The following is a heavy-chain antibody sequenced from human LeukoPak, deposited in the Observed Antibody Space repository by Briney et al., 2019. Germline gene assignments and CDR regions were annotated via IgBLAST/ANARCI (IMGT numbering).Heavy chain of an antibody. V-gene: IGHV4-34*01. CDR1: GGSFSGYY. D-gene: IGHD3-10*01. J-gene: IGHJ4*02. Sequence: SETLSLTCAVYGGSFSGYYWSWIRQPPGKGLEWIGEINHSGSTNYNPSLKSRVTISVDTSKNQFSLKLSSVTAADTAVYYCARVDGSGSYYDYWGQGTLVTVSS. CDR2: INHSGST. CDR3: ARVDGSGSYYDY.